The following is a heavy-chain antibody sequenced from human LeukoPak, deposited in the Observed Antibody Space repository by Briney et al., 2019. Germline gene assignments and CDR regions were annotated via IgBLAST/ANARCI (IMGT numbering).Heavy chain of an antibody. D-gene: IGHD5-24*01. CDR1: GFTFSSYA. CDR2: ISYDGSNK. J-gene: IGHJ4*02. Sequence: PGGSLRLSCEASGFTFSSYAMHWVRRAPGKGLEWVAVISYDGSNKYYADSVKGRFTISRDNSKNTLYLQMNSLGAEDTAVYYCASRRDAPHLWGQGTLVTVSS. V-gene: IGHV3-30*04. CDR3: ASRRDAPHL.